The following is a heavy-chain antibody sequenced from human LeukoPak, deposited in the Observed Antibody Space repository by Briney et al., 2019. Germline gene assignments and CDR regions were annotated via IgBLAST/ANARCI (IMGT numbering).Heavy chain of an antibody. CDR1: GYTFTDYY. J-gene: IGHJ4*02. D-gene: IGHD6-19*01. Sequence: ASVKVSCKASGYTFTDYYLHWVRQAPGQGLEWMGWINPNSGGTNYAQKFQGRVTMTRDTSISTTYMELNRLRSDDTAVYYCATVYSSGWYWDYWGQGTLVTVSS. CDR2: INPNSGGT. V-gene: IGHV1-2*02. CDR3: ATVYSSGWYWDY.